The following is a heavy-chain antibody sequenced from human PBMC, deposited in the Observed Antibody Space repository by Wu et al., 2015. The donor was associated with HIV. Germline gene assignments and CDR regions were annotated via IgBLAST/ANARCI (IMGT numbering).Heavy chain of an antibody. CDR1: GYTFTSYD. V-gene: IGHV1-8*03. J-gene: IGHJ6*03. CDR2: MNPNSSNT. Sequence: QVQLVQSGAEVKKPGASVKVSCKASGYTFTSYDINWVRQATGQGLEWMGWMNPNSSNTGYAQKFQGRVTITRNTSISTAYMELSSLRSEDTAVYYCARSGEGYYYYYMDVWGKGTTVTVSS. CDR3: ARSGEGYYYYYMDV.